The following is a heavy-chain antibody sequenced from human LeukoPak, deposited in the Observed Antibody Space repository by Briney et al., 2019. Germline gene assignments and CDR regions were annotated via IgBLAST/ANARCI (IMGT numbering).Heavy chain of an antibody. Sequence: SETLSLTCTVPGGSISSYYWSWIRQPPGKGLEWIGYIYYSGSTNYNPSLKSRVTISVDTSKNQFSLKLCSVTAADTAVYYCARVPPPDYYDSSGYYYEDYWGQGTLVTVSS. V-gene: IGHV4-59*01. D-gene: IGHD3-22*01. J-gene: IGHJ4*02. CDR1: GGSISSYY. CDR2: IYYSGST. CDR3: ARVPPPDYYDSSGYYYEDY.